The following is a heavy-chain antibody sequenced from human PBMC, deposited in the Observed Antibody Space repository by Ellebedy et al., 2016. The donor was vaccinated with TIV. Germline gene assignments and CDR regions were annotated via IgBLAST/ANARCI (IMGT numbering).Heavy chain of an antibody. D-gene: IGHD3-16*01. CDR2: IYSGGST. V-gene: IGHV3-66*01. CDR1: GFTVSSNY. CDR3: ASRIKMM. Sequence: GESLKISCAASGFTVSSNYMSWVRQAPGKGLEWVSVIYSGGSTYYADSVKGRFTISRDNANNLLYLQMNSLRAEDTAVYYCASRIKMMWGQGTLVTVSS. J-gene: IGHJ4*02.